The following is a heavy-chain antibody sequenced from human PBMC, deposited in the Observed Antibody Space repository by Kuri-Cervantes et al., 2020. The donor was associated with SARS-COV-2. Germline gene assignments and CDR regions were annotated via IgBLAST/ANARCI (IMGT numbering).Heavy chain of an antibody. CDR2: IIPILGTA. J-gene: IGHJ4*02. D-gene: IGHD6-13*01. CDR1: GGTFSSYA. CDR3: ARDSGLAAAGLFDY. V-gene: IGHV1-69*04. Sequence: SVKVSCKASGGTFSSYAISWVRQAPGQGLEWMGRIIPILGTANYAQKFQGRVTITADKSTSTAYMELSRLRSEDTAVYYCARDSGLAAAGLFDYWGQGTLVTVSS.